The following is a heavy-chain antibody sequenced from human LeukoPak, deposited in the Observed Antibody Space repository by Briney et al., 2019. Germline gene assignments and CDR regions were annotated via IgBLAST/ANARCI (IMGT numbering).Heavy chain of an antibody. V-gene: IGHV1-69*13. J-gene: IGHJ4*02. CDR3: ARRAPYGLVDY. CDR1: GGTFSSYA. D-gene: IGHD6-6*01. Sequence: EASVKVSCKASGGTFSSYAISWVRQAPGQGLEWMGGIIPIFGTANYAQKFQGRVTITADESTSTAYMELSSLRSVDTAVYYCARRAPYGLVDYWGQGTLVTVSS. CDR2: IIPIFGTA.